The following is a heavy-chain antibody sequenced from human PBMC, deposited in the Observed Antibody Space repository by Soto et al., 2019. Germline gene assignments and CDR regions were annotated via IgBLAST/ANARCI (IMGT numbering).Heavy chain of an antibody. Sequence: SETLSLTCSVSGGSVTLTSYSWSWIRQPPGKGLEWIGYVYHTGRTSYNPSLKSRVSISMDTSKNQFSLNLDSVTAADTAVYFCARDFAYFDSWGQGTLVTVSS. J-gene: IGHJ4*02. CDR1: GGSVTLTSYS. V-gene: IGHV4-61*01. CDR3: ARDFAYFDS. D-gene: IGHD3-3*01. CDR2: VYHTGRT.